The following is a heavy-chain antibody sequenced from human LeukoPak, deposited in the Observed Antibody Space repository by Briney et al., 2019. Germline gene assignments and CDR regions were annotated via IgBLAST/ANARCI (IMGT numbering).Heavy chain of an antibody. CDR2: ISDSGGST. D-gene: IGHD6-19*01. J-gene: IGHJ4*02. CDR1: GFTFSSYA. V-gene: IGHV3-23*01. CDR3: AKLASGWSGDYFDY. Sequence: GGSLRLSCAASGFTFSSYAMSWVRQAPGKGLEWVSGISDSGGSTYYADSVRGRFTISRDNSKDTLYLQINSLRAEDTAVYYCAKLASGWSGDYFDYWGQGTLVTVSS.